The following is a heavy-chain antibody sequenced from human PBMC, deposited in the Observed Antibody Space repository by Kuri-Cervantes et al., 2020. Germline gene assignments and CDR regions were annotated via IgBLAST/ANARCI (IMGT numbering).Heavy chain of an antibody. J-gene: IGHJ3*02. CDR3: ARAWRSRIAFDI. Sequence: GGSLRLSCAASGFTFDDYAMNWVRQAPGKGLEWVSGISWNNHIIGYVDSVKGRFTISRDNAKNSLYLQMNSLRAEDTAVYYCARAWRSRIAFDIWGQGTMVTVSS. V-gene: IGHV3-9*01. D-gene: IGHD5-24*01. CDR1: GFTFDDYA. CDR2: ISWNNHII.